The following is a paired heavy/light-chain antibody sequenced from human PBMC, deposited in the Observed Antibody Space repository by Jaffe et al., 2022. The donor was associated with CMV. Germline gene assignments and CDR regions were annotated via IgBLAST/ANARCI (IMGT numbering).Heavy chain of an antibody. D-gene: IGHD3-16*02. V-gene: IGHV1-2*02. CDR2: INPKSGVT. CDR1: GYTFTGYY. Sequence: QVQLVQSGAEVKKPGASVKVSCKTSGYTFTGYYMHWVRQAPGLGLEWMGWINPKSGVTNYAQKFQGRVTMTRDTSITTVYMELSSLTSDDTAVYYCARDSIMIMLGGDIVMTYNWFDPWGQGTLVTVSS. CDR3: ARDSIMIMLGGDIVMTYNWFDP. J-gene: IGHJ5*02.
Light chain of an antibody. CDR1: QHISSSY. CDR3: QQYGDSPYT. J-gene: IGKJ2*01. V-gene: IGKV3-20*01. Sequence: DIVLTQSPGTLSLSPGERATLSCRASQHISSSYLAWYQQKPGQAPRLLIFAASNRATGIPDRFSGSGSGTDFTLTISRLEPEDFAVYYCQQYGDSPYTFGQGAKLEI. CDR2: AAS.